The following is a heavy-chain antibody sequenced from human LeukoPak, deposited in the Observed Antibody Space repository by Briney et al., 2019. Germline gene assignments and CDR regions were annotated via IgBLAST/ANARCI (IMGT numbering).Heavy chain of an antibody. J-gene: IGHJ3*01. V-gene: IGHV3-7*01. CDR1: GFTFSSYW. D-gene: IGHD3-3*01. CDR3: ARGGATTFGLWGNAFDV. Sequence: PGGSLRLXCAASGFTFSSYWMTWVRQAPGKGLEWVANIKEDGSEKYYVDSVKGRFTISRDNAKNSVYLQMNSLGAEDTAVYYCARGGATTFGLWGNAFDVWGQGTLVTVSS. CDR2: IKEDGSEK.